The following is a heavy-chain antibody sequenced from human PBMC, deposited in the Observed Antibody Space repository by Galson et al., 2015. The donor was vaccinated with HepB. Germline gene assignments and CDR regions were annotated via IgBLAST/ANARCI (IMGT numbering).Heavy chain of an antibody. J-gene: IGHJ4*02. V-gene: IGHV1-69*04. CDR2: IIPILGIA. Sequence: SVKVSCKASGGTFSSYAISWVRQAPGQGLEWMGRIIPILGIANYAQKFQGRVTITADKSTSTAYMELSSLRSEDTAVYYCASIAAAGGYYFDYWGQGTLVTVSS. CDR1: GGTFSSYA. D-gene: IGHD6-13*01. CDR3: ASIAAAGGYYFDY.